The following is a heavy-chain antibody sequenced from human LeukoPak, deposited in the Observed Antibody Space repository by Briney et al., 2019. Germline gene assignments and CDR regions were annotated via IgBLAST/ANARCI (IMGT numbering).Heavy chain of an antibody. Sequence: ASVNVSCKAAGYGFTGSYIHWVRQAPGQGLEWMGWINPNNGFTAYAQNFQGRVTMTRDTSISTAYMDLSRLTSDDTAVYFCARDRGARLERFYAFNFWGQGTTVTVSS. J-gene: IGHJ3*01. D-gene: IGHD1-1*01. CDR3: ARDRGARLERFYAFNF. V-gene: IGHV1-2*02. CDR1: GYGFTGSY. CDR2: INPNNGFT.